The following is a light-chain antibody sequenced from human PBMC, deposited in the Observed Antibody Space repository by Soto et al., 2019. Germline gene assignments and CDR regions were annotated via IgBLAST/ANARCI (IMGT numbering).Light chain of an antibody. CDR2: DAS. Sequence: EIVLTQSPATLSLSPGARAPLSCRASQSVSSYLAWYQQKPGQAPRLLIYDASNRATGIPARFSGSGSGTDFTLTISRVQPEDFATYYCQQSYITGTFGQGTKVDIK. CDR3: QQSYITGT. V-gene: IGKV3-11*01. CDR1: QSVSSY. J-gene: IGKJ1*01.